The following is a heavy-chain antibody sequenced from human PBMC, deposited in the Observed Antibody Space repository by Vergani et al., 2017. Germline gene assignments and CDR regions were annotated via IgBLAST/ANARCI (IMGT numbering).Heavy chain of an antibody. CDR2: ISYDGSNK. V-gene: IGHV3-30-3*01. CDR1: GFTFSSYA. D-gene: IGHD3-10*01. Sequence: VQLVESGGGLVQPGGSLRLSCAASGFTFSSYAMHWVRQAPGKGLEWVAVISYDGSNKYYADSVKGRFTISRDNSKNTLYLQMNSLRAEDTAVYYCARDLLLWFGELFSWYFDLWGRGTLVTVSS. J-gene: IGHJ2*01. CDR3: ARDLLLWFGELFSWYFDL.